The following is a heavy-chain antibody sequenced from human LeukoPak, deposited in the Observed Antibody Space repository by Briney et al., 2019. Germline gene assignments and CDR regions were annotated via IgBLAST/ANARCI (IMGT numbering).Heavy chain of an antibody. D-gene: IGHD3-9*01. Sequence: LRLSCAASGFTFSSYAMHWVRQAPGKGLEWVAVLSYDGSNKYYADSVKGRFTISRDNSKNTLYLQMNSLRAEDTAVYYCARSHYDILTGYYPHWFDPWGQGTLVTVSS. CDR1: GFTFSSYA. CDR3: ARSHYDILTGYYPHWFDP. J-gene: IGHJ5*02. V-gene: IGHV3-30*04. CDR2: LSYDGSNK.